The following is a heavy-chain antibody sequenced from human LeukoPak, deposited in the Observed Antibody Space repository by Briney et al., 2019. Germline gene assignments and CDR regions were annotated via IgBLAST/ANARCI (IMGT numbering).Heavy chain of an antibody. D-gene: IGHD6-13*01. CDR2: ISSSSSYI. CDR3: ARQDSSWYVGFDY. V-gene: IGHV3-21*01. CDR1: GFTFSSYS. J-gene: IGHJ4*02. Sequence: NPGGSLRLSCAASGFTFSSYSMNWVRQAPGKGLEWVSSISSSSSYIYYADSVKGRFTISRDNAKNSLYLQMNSLRAEDTAVYYCARQDSSWYVGFDYWGQGTLVTVSS.